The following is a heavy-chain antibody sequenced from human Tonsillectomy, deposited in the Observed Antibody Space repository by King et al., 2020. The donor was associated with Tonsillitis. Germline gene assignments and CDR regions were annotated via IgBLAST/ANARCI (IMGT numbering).Heavy chain of an antibody. D-gene: IGHD3-3*01. V-gene: IGHV2-26*01. CDR1: GFSLSNARMG. CDR2: IFSNDEK. CDR3: ARIGVYYDFWSGYLNDAFDI. J-gene: IGHJ3*02. Sequence: TLKESGPVLVKPPENLTLTCTVSGFSLSNARMGVSWIRRPPGKALEWLAHIFSNDEKSYSTSLKSRLTISKDTSKSQVVLTMTNMDPVDTATYYCARIGVYYDFWSGYLNDAFDIWGQGTMVTVSS.